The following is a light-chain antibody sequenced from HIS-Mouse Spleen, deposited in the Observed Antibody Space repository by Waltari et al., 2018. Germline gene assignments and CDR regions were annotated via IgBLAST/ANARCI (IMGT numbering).Light chain of an antibody. J-gene: IGKJ2*01. V-gene: IGKV1-39*01. CDR2: AES. Sequence: DIQMTQSPSSLSASVGDRVTITCRASQSISSYLNWYQQKPGKAPKRLIYAESSLQSGVPSRFSGSGSGTDFTLTISSLQPEDFATYYCQQSYSTPMYTFGQGTKLEIK. CDR1: QSISSY. CDR3: QQSYSTPMYT.